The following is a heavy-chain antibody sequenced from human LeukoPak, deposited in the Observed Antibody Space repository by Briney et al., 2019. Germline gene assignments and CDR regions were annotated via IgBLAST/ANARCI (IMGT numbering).Heavy chain of an antibody. Sequence: SGGSLRLSCAVSGFSFTNFWRSWVRQAPGRGLEWVANIHPEGNEKYHVESVKGRFTISRDNTKNLLFLRMNGLRVEDTAVYYCARGDAFSGDHWGQGTLVTVSS. CDR2: IHPEGNEK. J-gene: IGHJ4*02. CDR3: ARGDAFSGDH. V-gene: IGHV3-7*04. CDR1: GFSFTNFW.